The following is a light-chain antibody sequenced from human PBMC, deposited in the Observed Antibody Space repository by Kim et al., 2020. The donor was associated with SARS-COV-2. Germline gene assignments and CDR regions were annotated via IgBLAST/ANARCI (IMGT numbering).Light chain of an antibody. V-gene: IGKV4-1*01. CDR1: QSIFYMSQNKSY. Sequence: PTINCKSSQSIFYMSQNKSYLAWYQQKPGQPPKLLIYWASSREYGVPDRFSGTGSGTDFTLTITSLQPGDVAVYYCQQYYASPPTFGQGTKVDIK. CDR2: WAS. J-gene: IGKJ1*01. CDR3: QQYYASPPT.